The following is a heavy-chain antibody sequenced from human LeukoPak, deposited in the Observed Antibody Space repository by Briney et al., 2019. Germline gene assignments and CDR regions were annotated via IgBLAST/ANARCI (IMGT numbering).Heavy chain of an antibody. J-gene: IGHJ4*02. CDR2: ISGSGGRT. V-gene: IGHV3-23*01. Sequence: GGSLRLSCAASGFTFSTYGMNWVRQAPGEGLEWVSSISGSGGRTYSVDSAKGRFTISRDNSKNTLYLQMNRLRAEDTDVYYCAKAEYDIGPKSCCRFDSWGQGTLVTVSS. D-gene: IGHD3-22*01. CDR3: AKAEYDIGPKSCCRFDS. CDR1: GFTFSTYG.